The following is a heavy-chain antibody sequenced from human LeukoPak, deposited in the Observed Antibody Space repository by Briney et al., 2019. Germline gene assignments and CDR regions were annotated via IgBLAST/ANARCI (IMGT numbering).Heavy chain of an antibody. D-gene: IGHD2-15*01. Sequence: SVKVSCKASGGTFSSYAISWVRQAPGQGLEWMGGIIPIFGTANYAQKFQGRVTITADESTSTAYMGLSSLRSEDTAVYYCARESCSGGSCYFDTLAYFDYWGQGTLVTVSS. J-gene: IGHJ4*02. CDR1: GGTFSSYA. CDR3: ARESCSGGSCYFDTLAYFDY. V-gene: IGHV1-69*01. CDR2: IIPIFGTA.